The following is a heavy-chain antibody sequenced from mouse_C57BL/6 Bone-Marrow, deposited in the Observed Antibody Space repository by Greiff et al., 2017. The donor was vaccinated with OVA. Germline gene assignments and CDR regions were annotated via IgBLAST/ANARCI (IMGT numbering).Heavy chain of an antibody. CDR1: GYSFTSYY. V-gene: IGHV1-66*01. J-gene: IGHJ4*01. CDR2: IYPGSGNT. Sequence: VKLQESGPELVKPGASVKISCKASGYSFTSYYIHWVKQRPGQGLEWIGWIYPGSGNTKYNEKFKGKATLTADTSSSTAYMQLSSLTSEDSAVYYCARSVGLRYAMDYWGQGTSVTVSS. CDR3: ARSVGLRYAMDY. D-gene: IGHD4-1*01.